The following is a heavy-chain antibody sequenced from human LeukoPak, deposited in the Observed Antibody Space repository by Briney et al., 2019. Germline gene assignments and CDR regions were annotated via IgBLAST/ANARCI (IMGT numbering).Heavy chain of an antibody. Sequence: GGSLRLSCAASGFTFSSYGMHWVRQAPGKGLEWVAVIWYDGSNKYYADSVKGRFTISRDNSKNTLYLQMNSLRAEDTAVYYCAKQPFLKGAYYFDYWGQGTLVTVSS. CDR2: IWYDGSNK. J-gene: IGHJ4*02. CDR3: AKQPFLKGAYYFDY. V-gene: IGHV3-33*06. D-gene: IGHD1-14*01. CDR1: GFTFSSYG.